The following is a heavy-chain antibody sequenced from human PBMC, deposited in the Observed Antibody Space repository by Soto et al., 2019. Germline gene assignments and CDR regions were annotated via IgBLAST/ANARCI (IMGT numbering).Heavy chain of an antibody. V-gene: IGHV3-23*01. Sequence: HPGGSLRLSCAASGFTFSSYAMSWVRQAPGKGLEWVSVISGSGDSTYYADSVKGRFTISRDNSKNTLYLQMNSLRAEDTALYYCAKDLSWGQSDFWGRGTLVTVSS. D-gene: IGHD3-16*01. CDR3: AKDLSWGQSDF. CDR2: ISGSGDST. J-gene: IGHJ4*02. CDR1: GFTFSSYA.